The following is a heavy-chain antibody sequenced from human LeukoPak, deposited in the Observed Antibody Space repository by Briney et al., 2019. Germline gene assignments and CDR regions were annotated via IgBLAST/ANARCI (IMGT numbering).Heavy chain of an antibody. Sequence: GGSLRLSCAASGFTFSSYGMHWVRQAPGKGLEWVAVISYDGSNKYYADSVKGRFTISRDNSKNTLYLQMNSLRAEDTAVYYCARGLELYETTGWGQGTLVTVSS. J-gene: IGHJ4*02. CDR2: ISYDGSNK. CDR3: ARGLELYETTG. V-gene: IGHV3-30*03. D-gene: IGHD1-7*01. CDR1: GFTFSSYG.